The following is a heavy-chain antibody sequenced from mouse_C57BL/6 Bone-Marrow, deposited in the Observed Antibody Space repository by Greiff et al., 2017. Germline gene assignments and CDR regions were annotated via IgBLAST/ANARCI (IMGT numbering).Heavy chain of an antibody. Sequence: EVQGVEPGGGLVKPGGPLKFPCAALGFTFSSIAMSWVRQTPEKRLEWVATISVGGSSTYYTYNVKGRFTISRDNAKNNLYLQMSHLKSEDTAMYYCARDKNCNFAWFAYWGQGTLVTVSA. V-gene: IGHV5-4*01. CDR1: GFTFSSIA. CDR2: ISVGGSST. CDR3: ARDKNCNFAWFAY. J-gene: IGHJ3*01. D-gene: IGHD2-1*01.